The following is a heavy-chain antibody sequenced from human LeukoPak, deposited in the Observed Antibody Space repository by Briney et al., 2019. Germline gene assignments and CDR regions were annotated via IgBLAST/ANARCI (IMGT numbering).Heavy chain of an antibody. Sequence: PGGSLRLSCAASGFTVSSNYMSWVRQAPGKGLEWVSVIYSGGSTYYADSVKGRFTISRDNSKNTLYLQMNSLRAEDTAVYYCARGGSSGWAKEQLDYWGQGTLVTVSS. CDR2: IYSGGST. D-gene: IGHD6-19*01. CDR3: ARGGSSGWAKEQLDY. V-gene: IGHV3-53*01. J-gene: IGHJ4*02. CDR1: GFTVSSNY.